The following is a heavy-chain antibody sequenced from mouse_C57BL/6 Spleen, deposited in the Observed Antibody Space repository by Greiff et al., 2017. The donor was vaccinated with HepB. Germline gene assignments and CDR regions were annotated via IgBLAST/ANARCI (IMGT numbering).Heavy chain of an antibody. Sequence: VQLVESGAELARPGASVKLSCKASGYTFTSYGISWVKQRTGQGLEWIGEIYPRSGNTYYNEKFKGKATLTADKSSSTAYMELRSLTSEDSAVYFCAREREFITTAYYAMDYWGQGTSVTVSS. CDR3: AREREFITTAYYAMDY. CDR2: IYPRSGNT. V-gene: IGHV1-81*01. J-gene: IGHJ4*01. D-gene: IGHD1-1*01. CDR1: GYTFTSYG.